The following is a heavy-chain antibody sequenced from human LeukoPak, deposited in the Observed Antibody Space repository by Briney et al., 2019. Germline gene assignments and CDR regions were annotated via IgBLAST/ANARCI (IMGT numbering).Heavy chain of an antibody. CDR2: IIPIFGTA. D-gene: IGHD3-9*01. CDR3: ASSSILRYFDWLFNGMDV. Sequence: ASVKVSCKASGGTFSSYAISWVRQAPGQGLEWMEGIIPIFGTANYAQKFQGKVTITADKSTSTAYMELSSLRSEDTAVYYCASSSILRYFDWLFNGMDVWGKGTTVTVSS. J-gene: IGHJ6*04. CDR1: GGTFSSYA. V-gene: IGHV1-69*06.